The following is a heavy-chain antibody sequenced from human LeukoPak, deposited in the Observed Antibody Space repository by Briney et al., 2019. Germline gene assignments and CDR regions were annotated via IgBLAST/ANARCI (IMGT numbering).Heavy chain of an antibody. V-gene: IGHV1-2*02. CDR1: GYTFTGYY. D-gene: IGHD3-16*02. J-gene: IGHJ4*02. CDR2: INPNSGGT. CDR3: ARGGYYDYVWGSYRYTGLDY. Sequence: GASVKVSCKASGYTFTGYYMHWVRQAPGQGLEWMGWINPNSGGTNFAQKFQGRVTMTRDTSISTAYMELSSLRSEDTAVYYCARGGYYDYVWGSYRYTGLDYWGQGTLVTVSS.